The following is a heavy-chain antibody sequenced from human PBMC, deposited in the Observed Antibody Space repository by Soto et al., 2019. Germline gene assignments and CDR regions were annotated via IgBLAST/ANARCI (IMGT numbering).Heavy chain of an antibody. Sequence: QVQLVQYGAEVKKPGSSVKVSCKASGGTFSSYAISWVRQAPGQGLEWMGGIIPILGTANYAQKFQGRVTITADEATSTAYMGLPSLRSEDTAVYYCARDRITIFGVATYGMDVWGQRTTVTVSS. J-gene: IGHJ6*02. D-gene: IGHD3-3*01. CDR3: ARDRITIFGVATYGMDV. CDR1: GGTFSSYA. CDR2: IIPILGTA. V-gene: IGHV1-69*12.